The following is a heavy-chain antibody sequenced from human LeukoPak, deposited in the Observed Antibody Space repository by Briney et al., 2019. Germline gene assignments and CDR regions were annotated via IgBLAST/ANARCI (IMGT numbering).Heavy chain of an antibody. Sequence: GGSLRLSCAASGFTVSSNYMSWVRQATGKGLEWVSAIGVAANTFYSGSVKGRFTISRENAKNSLYLLMSSLRAEDTAVYYCARQNTPHGNFDYWGQGTLATVSS. CDR1: GFTVSSNY. CDR2: IGVAANT. V-gene: IGHV3-13*01. CDR3: ARQNTPHGNFDY. D-gene: IGHD1-26*01. J-gene: IGHJ4*02.